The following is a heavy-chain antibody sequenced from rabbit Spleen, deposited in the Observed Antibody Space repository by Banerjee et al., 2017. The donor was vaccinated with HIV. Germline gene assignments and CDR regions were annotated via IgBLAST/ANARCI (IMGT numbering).Heavy chain of an antibody. D-gene: IGHD8-1*01. J-gene: IGHJ6*01. CDR1: GFSFSYTAV. CDR3: ARDTASSFSSYGMDL. V-gene: IGHV1S45*01. Sequence: QERLVESGGGLVQPGASLTLTCTASGFSFSYTAVMCWVRQAPGKGLEWIACIDTGSSGFTYFATWAKGRFTISKTSSTTVTLQMTSLTAADTATYFCARDTASSFSSYGMDLWGPGTLVTVS. CDR2: IDTGSSGFT.